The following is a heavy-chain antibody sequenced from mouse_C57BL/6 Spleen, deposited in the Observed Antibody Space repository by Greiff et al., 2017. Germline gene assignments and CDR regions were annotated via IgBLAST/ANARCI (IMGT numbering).Heavy chain of an antibody. CDR1: GFNIKDDY. Sequence: EVQLQQSGAELVRPGASVKLSCTASGFNIKDDYMHWVKQRPEQGLEWIGWIDPENGDTEYASKFQGKATITPDTSSNTAYLQLSSLTSEDTAVYYCTTGSYGGFAYWGQGTLVTVSA. CDR2: IDPENGDT. J-gene: IGHJ3*01. V-gene: IGHV14-4*01. D-gene: IGHD2-12*01. CDR3: TTGSYGGFAY.